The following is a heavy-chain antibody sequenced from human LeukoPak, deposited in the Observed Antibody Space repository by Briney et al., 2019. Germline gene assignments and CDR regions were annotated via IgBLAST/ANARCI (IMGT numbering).Heavy chain of an antibody. CDR1: GGSISGYF. CDR3: ARHNRVTVTASSYTYPMDV. CDR2: IHYTGTT. J-gene: IGHJ6*02. V-gene: IGHV4-59*08. Sequence: SETLSLTCSVSGGSISGYFWSWIRQSPGKGLEWVAYIHYTGTTNYNPSLNSRVTISVDTSKNQFSLRLNSPTAADTAVYYCARHNRVTVTASSYTYPMDVWGQGTTVSVSS. D-gene: IGHD4-11*01.